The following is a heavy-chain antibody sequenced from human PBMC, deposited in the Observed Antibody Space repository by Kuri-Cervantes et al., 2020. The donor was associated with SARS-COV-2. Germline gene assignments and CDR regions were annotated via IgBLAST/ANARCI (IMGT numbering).Heavy chain of an antibody. CDR3: ARGREGYDFWSGYLNWFDP. V-gene: IGHV4-59*01. Sequence: SETLSLTCTVSGGSITNYYWSWIRRPPGKGLEWIGNIYSTGRTNYNPSLKSRATISVDTSKNQFSLKLSSVTAADTAVYYCARGREGYDFWSGYLNWFDPWGQGTLVTVSS. CDR2: IYSTGRT. J-gene: IGHJ5*02. D-gene: IGHD3-3*01. CDR1: GGSITNYY.